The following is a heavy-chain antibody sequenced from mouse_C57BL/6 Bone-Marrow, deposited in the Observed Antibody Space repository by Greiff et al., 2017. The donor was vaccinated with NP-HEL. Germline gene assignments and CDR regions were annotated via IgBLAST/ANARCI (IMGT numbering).Heavy chain of an antibody. Sequence: EVQGVESGGGLVKPGGSLKLSCAASGFTFSSYAMSWVRQTPEKRLEWVATISDGGSYTYYPDNVKGRFTISRDNAKNNLYLQMSHLKSEDTAMYYCARVYYGFFAYWGQGTRVTVSA. CDR2: ISDGGSYT. CDR3: ARVYYGFFAY. D-gene: IGHD2-2*01. CDR1: GFTFSSYA. V-gene: IGHV5-4*01. J-gene: IGHJ3*01.